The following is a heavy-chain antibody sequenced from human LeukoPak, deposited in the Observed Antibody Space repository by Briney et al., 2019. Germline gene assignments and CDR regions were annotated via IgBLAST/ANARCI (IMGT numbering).Heavy chain of an antibody. V-gene: IGHV1-18*01. J-gene: IGHJ5*02. CDR3: ARDVFVVVPAAMINWFDP. D-gene: IGHD2-2*01. CDR2: ISAYNGNT. Sequence: GASVKLSCKASGYTFTSYGISWVRQAPGQGLEWMGWISAYNGNTNYAQKLQGRVTMTTDTSTSTAYMELRSLRSDDTAVYYCARDVFVVVPAAMINWFDPWGQGTRVTVSS. CDR1: GYTFTSYG.